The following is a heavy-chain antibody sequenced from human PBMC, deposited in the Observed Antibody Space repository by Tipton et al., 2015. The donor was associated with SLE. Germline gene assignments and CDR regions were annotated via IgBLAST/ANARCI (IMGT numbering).Heavy chain of an antibody. V-gene: IGHV3-33*01. Sequence: SGFTFSRFGMHWVRQAPGKGLEWVAYIWYDGTEEDYEESVRGRFTISRDNSKNTLYLQMNNLRAEDTAVYYCARGGNDYGDYIDWFDPWGQGTLVTVSS. D-gene: IGHD4-17*01. J-gene: IGHJ5*02. CDR3: ARGGNDYGDYIDWFDP. CDR1: GFTFSRFG. CDR2: IWYDGTEE.